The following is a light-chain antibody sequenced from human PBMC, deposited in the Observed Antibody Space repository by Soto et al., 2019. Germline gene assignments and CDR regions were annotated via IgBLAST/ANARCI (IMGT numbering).Light chain of an antibody. CDR1: PSVSSSY. CDR3: QQYNSSPWT. CDR2: GAS. V-gene: IGKV3-20*01. J-gene: IGKJ1*01. Sequence: EIVLTQSPGTLSLSPGEGATLSCRTSPSVSSSYLAWYQQKPGQAPRLLIYGASSRATGIPDRFSGSGSGTDFTLTINRLEPEDFAVYYCQQYNSSPWTFGQGTKVEIK.